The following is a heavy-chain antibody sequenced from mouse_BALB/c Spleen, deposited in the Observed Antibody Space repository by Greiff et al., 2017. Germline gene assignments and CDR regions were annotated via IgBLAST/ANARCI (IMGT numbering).Heavy chain of an antibody. V-gene: IGHV1S135*01. J-gene: IGHJ4*01. CDR1: GYSFTDYN. CDR2: IGPYNGGT. D-gene: IGHD3-1*01. CDR3: DRDGHMDD. Sequence: VQLKESGPELVKPGASVKVSCKASGYSFTDYNMYWVKQSHGKSLEWIGYIGPYNGGTSYNQKFKGKATLTVDKSSSTAFMHLNSLTSEDSAVCDYDRDGHMDDWGEGTSVTVSS.